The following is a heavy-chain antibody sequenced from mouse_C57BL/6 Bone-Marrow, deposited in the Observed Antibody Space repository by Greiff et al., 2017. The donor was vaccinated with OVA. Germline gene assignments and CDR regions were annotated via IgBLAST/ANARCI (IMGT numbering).Heavy chain of an antibody. V-gene: IGHV5-4*01. J-gene: IGHJ4*01. D-gene: IGHD2-2*01. CDR2: ISDGGSYT. CDR1: GFTFSSYA. Sequence: DVKLVESGGGLVKPGGSLKLSCAASGFTFSSYAMSWVRQTPEKRLEWVATISDGGSYTYYPDNVKGRFTISRDNAKNNLYLQMSHLKSEDTAMYYCARDGGLRYAMDYWGQGTSVTVSS. CDR3: ARDGGLRYAMDY.